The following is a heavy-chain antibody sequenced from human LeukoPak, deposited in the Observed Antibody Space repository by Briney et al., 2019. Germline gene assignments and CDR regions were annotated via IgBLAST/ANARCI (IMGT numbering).Heavy chain of an antibody. Sequence: GGSLRLSCAASGFTFSSYGMSWVRQAPGKGLEWVSAISGSGGSTYYADSVKGRFTISRDNSKNTLYLQMNSLRAEDTAVYYCARSHWNPFDYWGQGTLVTVSS. CDR3: ARSHWNPFDY. V-gene: IGHV3-23*01. J-gene: IGHJ4*02. CDR1: GFTFSSYG. D-gene: IGHD1-1*01. CDR2: ISGSGGST.